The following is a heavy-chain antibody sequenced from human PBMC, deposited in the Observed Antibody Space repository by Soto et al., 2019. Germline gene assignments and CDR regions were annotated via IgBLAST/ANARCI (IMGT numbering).Heavy chain of an antibody. CDR2: ISSSDSII. V-gene: IGHV3-11*01. CDR1: GFTFSDYH. J-gene: IGHJ4*02. CDR3: ARDLGYYDSSGYFDY. D-gene: IGHD3-22*01. Sequence: PGGSLRLSCAASGFTFSDYHMSWIRRAPGKGLEWVSYISSSDSIIYYSDSVKGRFIISRDNAKNSLYLQMNSLRAEDTAVYYCARDLGYYDSSGYFDYWGQGTLVTVSS.